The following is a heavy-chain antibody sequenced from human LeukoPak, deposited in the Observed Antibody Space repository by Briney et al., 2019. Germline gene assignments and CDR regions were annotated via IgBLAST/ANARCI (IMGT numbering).Heavy chain of an antibody. CDR1: GGSISTYY. CDR3: ARDKGEYYDSSGYLDY. Sequence: SEILSLTCTVSGGSISTYYWSWIRQPPGKGLEWIGYVYYSGSTNCNPALKSRVTISVDTSKNQFSLKLSSVTAADTAVYYCARDKGEYYDSSGYLDYWGQGTLVTVSS. D-gene: IGHD3-22*01. CDR2: VYYSGST. V-gene: IGHV4-59*01. J-gene: IGHJ4*02.